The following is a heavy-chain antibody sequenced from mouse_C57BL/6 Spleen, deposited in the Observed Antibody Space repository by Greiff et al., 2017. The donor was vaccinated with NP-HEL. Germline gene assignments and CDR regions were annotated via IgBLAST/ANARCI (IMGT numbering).Heavy chain of an antibody. CDR3: ARDDGYYMDAMDY. CDR1: GYTFTSYW. V-gene: IGHV1-55*01. J-gene: IGHJ4*01. CDR2: IYPGSGST. D-gene: IGHD2-3*01. Sequence: VQLQQSGAELVKPGASVKMSCKASGYTFTSYWITWVKQRPGQGLEWIGDIYPGSGSTNYNEKFKSKATLTVDTSSITAYMQLSSLTSEDSAVYYCARDDGYYMDAMDYWGQGTSVTVSS.